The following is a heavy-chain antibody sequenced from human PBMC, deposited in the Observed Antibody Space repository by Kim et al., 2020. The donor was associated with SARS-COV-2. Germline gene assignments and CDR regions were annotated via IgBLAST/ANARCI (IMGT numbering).Heavy chain of an antibody. V-gene: IGHV3-15*01. CDR2: INRKTDGGTT. CDR1: GFTFSNSW. J-gene: IGHJ4*02. D-gene: IGHD3-9*01. CDR3: TTEKRILRYFDWYPHFDS. Sequence: GGSLRLSCAASGFTFSNSWMSWVRQAPGKGLEWVGRINRKTDGGTTEYAAPVKGSFTISRDDSNNTLYLQMNSLKTKDTAVYYWTTEKRILRYFDWYPHFDSWGQGTLVTVSS.